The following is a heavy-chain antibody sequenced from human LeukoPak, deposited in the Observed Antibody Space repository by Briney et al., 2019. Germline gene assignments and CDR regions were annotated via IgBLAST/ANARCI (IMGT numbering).Heavy chain of an antibody. CDR3: AKIRLYYDSSGYLEYIDY. Sequence: PGGSLRLSCAASGFTFSSYAMSWVRQAPGKGLEWVSGISGSGGSTYYADSVKGRFTISRDNPKNTLNLQMNSLRAEDTALYHCAKIRLYYDSSGYLEYIDYWGQGTLVTVSS. J-gene: IGHJ4*02. CDR1: GFTFSSYA. CDR2: ISGSGGST. D-gene: IGHD3-22*01. V-gene: IGHV3-23*01.